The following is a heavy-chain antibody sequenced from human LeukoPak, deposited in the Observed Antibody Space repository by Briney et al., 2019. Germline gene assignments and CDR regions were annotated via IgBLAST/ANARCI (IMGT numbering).Heavy chain of an antibody. D-gene: IGHD2-2*02. CDR1: GFTFSYYA. Sequence: PGGSLRLSRAASGFTFSYYAMSWVRQAPGKGLEWVSVISDSGTDTSYADSGRGRFTISRDNSKNTLYLQMNSLRAEDTAVYYCAKTDCTSSSCYTIDYWGQGTLVTVSS. J-gene: IGHJ4*02. V-gene: IGHV3-23*01. CDR3: AKTDCTSSSCYTIDY. CDR2: ISDSGTDT.